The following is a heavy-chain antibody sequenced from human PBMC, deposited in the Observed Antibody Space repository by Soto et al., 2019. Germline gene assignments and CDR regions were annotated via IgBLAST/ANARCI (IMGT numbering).Heavy chain of an antibody. V-gene: IGHV3-30*18. D-gene: IGHD6-6*01. CDR1: GFTFSSYG. Sequence: GGSLRLSCAASGFTFSSYGMHWVRQAPGKGLEWVAVISYDGSNKYYADSVKGRFTISRDNSKNTLYLQMNSLRAEDTAVYYCAKDLAPIAARPGWFDPWGQGTLVTVSS. CDR3: AKDLAPIAARPGWFDP. CDR2: ISYDGSNK. J-gene: IGHJ5*02.